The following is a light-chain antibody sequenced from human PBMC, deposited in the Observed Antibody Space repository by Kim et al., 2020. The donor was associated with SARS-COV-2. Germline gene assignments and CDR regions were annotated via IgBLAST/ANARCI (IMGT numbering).Light chain of an antibody. CDR3: QAWDSSTAV. Sequence: SYELTQPPSVSVSPGQTASITCPGDKLGDKYACWYQQKPGQSPVLVFYQDTMRPSGIPERFSGSNSGNTATLTISGTQAMDEADYYCQAWDSSTAVFGGG. CDR2: QDT. CDR1: KLGDKY. V-gene: IGLV3-1*01. J-gene: IGLJ3*02.